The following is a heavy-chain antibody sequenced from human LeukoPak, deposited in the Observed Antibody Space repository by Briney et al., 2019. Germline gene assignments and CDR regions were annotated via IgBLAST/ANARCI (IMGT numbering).Heavy chain of an antibody. CDR3: AKGRFPIGFEY. CDR2: TYFRSKWNS. D-gene: IGHD2/OR15-2a*01. CDR1: RDSVSSTSAT. J-gene: IGHJ4*02. V-gene: IGHV6-1*01. Sequence: SQTLSLTCAISRDSVSSTSATWNWIRHSPARGLEWLGRTYFRSKWNSDYALSVKSRISINPDTPKNHFSLHLNSVTPEDTAVYYCAKGRFPIGFEYWGQGTLVTVSS.